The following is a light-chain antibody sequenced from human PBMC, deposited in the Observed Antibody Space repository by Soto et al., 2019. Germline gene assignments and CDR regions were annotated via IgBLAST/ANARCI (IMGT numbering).Light chain of an antibody. CDR3: QQFKSWPPV. CDR2: DAS. Sequence: EIVMTQSPVTLSVSPGERATLSCRASQSVGRNLAWYQQKPGQAPRLLIYDASNRATGIPARFSGSGSGTEFTLIISSLQSEDFAVYYCQQFKSWPPVFGHGTTVDIK. V-gene: IGKV3-15*01. CDR1: QSVGRN. J-gene: IGKJ3*01.